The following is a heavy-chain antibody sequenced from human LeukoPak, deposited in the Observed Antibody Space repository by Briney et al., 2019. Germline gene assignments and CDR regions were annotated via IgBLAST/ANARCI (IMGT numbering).Heavy chain of an antibody. CDR3: ARVKLNYDILTGYSPYYFDY. CDR1: GGSISSGGYS. J-gene: IGHJ4*02. Sequence: SETLSLTCAVSGGSISSGGYSWSWIRQPPGKGLEWIGYIYHSGSTYYNPSLKSRVTISVDRSKNQFSLKLSSVTAADTAVYYCARVKLNYDILTGYSPYYFDYWGQGTLVTVSS. CDR2: IYHSGST. D-gene: IGHD3-9*01. V-gene: IGHV4-30-2*01.